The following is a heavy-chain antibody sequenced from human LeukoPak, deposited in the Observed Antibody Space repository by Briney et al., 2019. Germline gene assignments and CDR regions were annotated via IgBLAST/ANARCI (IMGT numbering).Heavy chain of an antibody. CDR3: ARVTDYGDYLDY. V-gene: IGHV4-59*01. Sequence: SQTLSLTCTVSGGSIGSYYWSWIRQPPGKGLEWIGYIYYSGSTNYNPSLKSRVTISVDTSKNQFSLKLSSVTAADTAVYYCARVTDYGDYLDYWGQGTLVTVSS. D-gene: IGHD4-17*01. CDR1: GGSIGSYY. CDR2: IYYSGST. J-gene: IGHJ4*02.